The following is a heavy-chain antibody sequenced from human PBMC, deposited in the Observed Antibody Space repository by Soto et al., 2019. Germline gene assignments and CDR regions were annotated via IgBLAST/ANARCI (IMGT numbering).Heavy chain of an antibody. CDR1: GYTFTSYV. CDR2: ISAYNGNT. Sequence: ASVKVSCKASGYTFTSYVIRWVLQAPGQGLAWMGWISAYNGNTNYAQKLQGRVTMTTDTSTSTAYIELSSLRSDDTAVYYCARDMEYSSSSEGDYWGQGTLVTVSS. V-gene: IGHV1-18*01. J-gene: IGHJ4*02. D-gene: IGHD6-6*01. CDR3: ARDMEYSSSSEGDY.